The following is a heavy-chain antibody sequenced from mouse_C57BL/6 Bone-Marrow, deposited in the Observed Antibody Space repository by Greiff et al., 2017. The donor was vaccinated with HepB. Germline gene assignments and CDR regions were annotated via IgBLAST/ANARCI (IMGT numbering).Heavy chain of an antibody. J-gene: IGHJ3*01. Sequence: VKLVESGAELVKPGASVKLSCKASGYTFTEYTIHWVKQRSGQGLEWIGWFYPGSGSIKYNEKFKDKATLTADKSSSTVYMGLSRLTSEDSAVYFCARHEWDYDGPAWFAYWGQGTLVTVSA. D-gene: IGHD2-4*01. CDR3: ARHEWDYDGPAWFAY. CDR1: GYTFTEYT. CDR2: FYPGSGSI. V-gene: IGHV1-62-2*01.